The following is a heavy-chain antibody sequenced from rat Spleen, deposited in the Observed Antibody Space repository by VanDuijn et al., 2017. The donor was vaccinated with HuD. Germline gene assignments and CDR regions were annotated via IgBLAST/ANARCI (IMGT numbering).Heavy chain of an antibody. CDR2: IWSGGST. CDR3: ARSWSSSPYVMDA. J-gene: IGHJ4*01. CDR1: GFSLTSYG. V-gene: IGHV2-16*01. D-gene: IGHD1-2*01. Sequence: QVQLKESGPGLVQPSQTLSLTCTVSGFSLTSYGVSWVRQPPGKGLAWIGAIWSGGSTDYNSALKSRLSISRDTSKSQVLLKMNSLQTEDTAMYFCARSWSSSPYVMDAWGQGASVTVSS.